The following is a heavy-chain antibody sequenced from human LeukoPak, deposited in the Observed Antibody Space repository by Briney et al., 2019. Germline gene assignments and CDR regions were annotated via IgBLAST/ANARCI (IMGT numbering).Heavy chain of an antibody. CDR3: ARGGTHYDILTGQCGAFDI. V-gene: IGHV4-34*01. CDR1: GGSFSGYY. D-gene: IGHD3-9*01. Sequence: SETLSLTCAVYGGSFSGYYWSWIRQPPGKGLEWIGEINHSGSTNYNPSLKSRVTRSVDTSKNQFSLKLSSVTAADTAVYYCARGGTHYDILTGQCGAFDIWGQGTMVTVSS. J-gene: IGHJ3*02. CDR2: INHSGST.